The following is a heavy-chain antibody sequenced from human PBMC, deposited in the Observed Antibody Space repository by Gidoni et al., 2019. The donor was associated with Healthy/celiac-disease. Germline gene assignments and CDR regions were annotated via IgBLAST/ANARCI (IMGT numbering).Heavy chain of an antibody. CDR3: ARDTAPISRGIAAAGILYFQH. V-gene: IGHV3-48*02. J-gene: IGHJ1*01. Sequence: GRFTISRDNAKNSLYLQMNSLRDEDTAVYYCARDTAPISRGIAAAGILYFQHWGQGTLVTVSS. D-gene: IGHD6-13*01.